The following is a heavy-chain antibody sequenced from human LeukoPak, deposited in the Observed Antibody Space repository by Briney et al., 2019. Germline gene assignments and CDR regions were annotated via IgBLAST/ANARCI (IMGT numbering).Heavy chain of an antibody. CDR2: ISSSGSTI. J-gene: IGHJ4*02. D-gene: IGHD2/OR15-2a*01. CDR3: ARDPEINSPLFDY. CDR1: GFTFGDYA. Sequence: PGGSLRLSCTASGFTFGDYAMSWFRQAPGKGLEWVSYISSSGSTIYYADSVRGRFTISRDNAKNSLYLQMNSLRAEDTAVYYCARDPEINSPLFDYWGQGTLVTVSS. V-gene: IGHV3-11*01.